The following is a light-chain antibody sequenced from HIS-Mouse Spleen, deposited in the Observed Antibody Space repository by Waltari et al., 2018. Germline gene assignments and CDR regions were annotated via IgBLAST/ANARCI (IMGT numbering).Light chain of an antibody. CDR1: SSDVGGYNY. Sequence: QSALTQPAPVSGSPGQSITISCTGTSSDVGGYNYVSWYQQHPGKAPKLMIYEVSNWPSGVSNRFSGSKSGNTASLTISGLQAEDEADYYCSSYTSSSTWVFGGGTKLTVL. V-gene: IGLV2-14*01. CDR3: SSYTSSSTWV. CDR2: EVS. J-gene: IGLJ3*02.